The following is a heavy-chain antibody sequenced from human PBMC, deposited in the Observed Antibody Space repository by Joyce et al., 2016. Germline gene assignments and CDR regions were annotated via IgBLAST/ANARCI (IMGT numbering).Heavy chain of an antibody. CDR3: ARDRVVLTAIRLAPYWFDP. V-gene: IGHV3-30-3*01. Sequence: QVQLVESGGGVVQPGRSLRLSCAASGFTFSSYAMHWVRQAPGKGLEWVAVISYDGSNKYYADSVKGRFTISRYNSKNTLYLQMNSLRVEDTAVYYCARDRVVLTAIRLAPYWFDPWGQGTLVTVSS. CDR1: GFTFSSYA. D-gene: IGHD2-21*02. CDR2: ISYDGSNK. J-gene: IGHJ5*02.